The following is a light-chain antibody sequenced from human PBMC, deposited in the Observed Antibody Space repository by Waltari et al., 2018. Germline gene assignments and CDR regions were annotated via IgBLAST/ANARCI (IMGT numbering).Light chain of an antibody. J-gene: IGLJ2*01. Sequence: QSALTQPASVSGSPGQSLTTSCPGTSSDVAGYNSVSWYQQHPGKAPKLMSYDVSKRPSGVSNRFSGSKSGNTASLTISGLQAEDEADYYCCSYAGSSTFVVFGGGTKLTVL. CDR2: DVS. CDR1: SSDVAGYNS. V-gene: IGLV2-23*02. CDR3: CSYAGSSTFVV.